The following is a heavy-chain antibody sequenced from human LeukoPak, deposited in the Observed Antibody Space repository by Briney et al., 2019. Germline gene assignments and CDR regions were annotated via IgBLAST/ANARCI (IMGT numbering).Heavy chain of an antibody. CDR3: ARVYSANGYGSGYYDY. Sequence: PGRSLRLSCVASGFSFSTYDMNWVRQAPGKGLEWVSAITSTSNHINYADSVKGRFTISRDSANNSLYRQMNSLRAEDTAVYYCARVYSANGYGSGYYDYWGQGTLVTVSS. CDR2: ITSTSNHI. CDR1: GFSFSTYD. D-gene: IGHD3-10*01. V-gene: IGHV3-21*01. J-gene: IGHJ4*02.